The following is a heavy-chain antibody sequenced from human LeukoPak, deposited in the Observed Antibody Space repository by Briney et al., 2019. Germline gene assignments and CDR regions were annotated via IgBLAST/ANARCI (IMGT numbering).Heavy chain of an antibody. CDR3: AKEGDRSRWSTGEEYIQH. CDR1: GFAFRTFA. Sequence: GGSLRLSCAASGFAFRTFAMSWVRQSPGKGLEWVSSISWNSGRIGYADSVKGRFTISRDNAKNSLYLQMNSLRAEDTALYYCAKEGDRSRWSTGEEYIQHWGQGTLVTVSS. D-gene: IGHD6-13*01. CDR2: ISWNSGRI. V-gene: IGHV3-9*01. J-gene: IGHJ1*01.